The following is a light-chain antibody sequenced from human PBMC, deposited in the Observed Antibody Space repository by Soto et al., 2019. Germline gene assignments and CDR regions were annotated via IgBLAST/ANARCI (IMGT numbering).Light chain of an antibody. V-gene: IGKV4-1*01. CDR2: WSS. CDR3: YQYYCTAPIT. Sequence: DIMMTQSPNSLAVPLGERATIDCKPSQSVYHSSNNKNYLAWYQQKPGHHPKLLIYWSSTRESGVPDRISGSGSGAEYTVSTNNRQGVDASALYCYQYYCTAPITFGQGTRLEIK. J-gene: IGKJ5*01. CDR1: QSVYHSSNNKNY.